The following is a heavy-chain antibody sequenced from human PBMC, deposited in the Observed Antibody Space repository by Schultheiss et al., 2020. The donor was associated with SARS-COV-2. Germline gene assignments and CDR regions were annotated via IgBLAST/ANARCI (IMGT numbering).Heavy chain of an antibody. CDR3: ARGYASTWYYFDY. CDR1: GGSINSYY. Sequence: SETLSLTCTVSGGSINSYYWSWIRQPPGKGLEWIGEINHSGSTNYNPSLKSRVTISVDTSKNQFSLKLSSVTAADTAVYYCARGYASTWYYFDYWGQGTLVTVSS. CDR2: INHSGST. V-gene: IGHV4-34*01. J-gene: IGHJ4*02. D-gene: IGHD2-2*01.